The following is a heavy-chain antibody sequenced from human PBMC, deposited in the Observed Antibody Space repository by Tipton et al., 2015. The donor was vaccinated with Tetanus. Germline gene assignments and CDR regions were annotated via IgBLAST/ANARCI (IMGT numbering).Heavy chain of an antibody. D-gene: IGHD3-3*01. CDR3: ARERSGFNVGHLDV. V-gene: IGHV4-59*02. Sequence: TLSLTCNVSGVSVTTYHWSWIRQPPGKGLEWIGYITDTGRTNYSPSLRNRLTISIDTSKTHFSLRLDSVTAADTAVYFCARERSGFNVGHLDVWGPGILVIVSS. CDR2: ITDTGRT. J-gene: IGHJ4*02. CDR1: GVSVTTYH.